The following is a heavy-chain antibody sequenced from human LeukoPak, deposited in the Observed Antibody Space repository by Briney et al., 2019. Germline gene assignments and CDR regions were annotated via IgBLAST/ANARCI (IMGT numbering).Heavy chain of an antibody. D-gene: IGHD3-22*01. CDR1: GGTFSSYA. J-gene: IGHJ6*03. Sequence: GASVKVSCTASGGTFSSYAISWVRQAPGQGLEWMGGIIPIFGTANYAQKFQGRVAITADKSTNTAYMELSSLRSEDTAVYYCARGDYYDSSGYYYFFYYYYYMDVWGKGTTVTVSS. V-gene: IGHV1-69*06. CDR3: ARGDYYDSSGYYYFFYYYYYMDV. CDR2: IIPIFGTA.